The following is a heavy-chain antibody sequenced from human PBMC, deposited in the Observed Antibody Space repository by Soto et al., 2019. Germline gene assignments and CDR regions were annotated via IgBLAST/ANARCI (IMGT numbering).Heavy chain of an antibody. Sequence: PSETLSLTCTVSGGSMIGYSWSWIRQTPGKGLEWIGYVYYSGSTTYNPSLKNRVTMSIDTSENQFSLNLRSVTAADTAVYYCVGDFGSGSYRFDYWGQGALVT. CDR1: GGSMIGYS. J-gene: IGHJ4*02. CDR2: VYYSGST. CDR3: VGDFGSGSYRFDY. V-gene: IGHV4-59*01. D-gene: IGHD3-10*01.